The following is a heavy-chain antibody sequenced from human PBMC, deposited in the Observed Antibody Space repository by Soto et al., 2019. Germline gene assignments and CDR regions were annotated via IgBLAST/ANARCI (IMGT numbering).Heavy chain of an antibody. D-gene: IGHD3-10*01. CDR1: GGTFSSYA. CDR3: ESGYYGSGSYNYYYYYGMDV. J-gene: IGHJ6*02. CDR2: IIPIFGTA. Sequence: QVQLVQSGAEVKKPGSSVKVSCKASGGTFSSYAISWVRQAPGQGLEWMGGIIPIFGTANYAQKFQGRVTITADESTRTAYMELSSLRSEDTAVYYCESGYYGSGSYNYYYYYGMDVWGQGTTVTVSS. V-gene: IGHV1-69*01.